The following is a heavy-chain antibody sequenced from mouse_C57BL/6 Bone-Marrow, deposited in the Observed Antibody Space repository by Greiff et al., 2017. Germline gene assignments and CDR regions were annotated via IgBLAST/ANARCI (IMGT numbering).Heavy chain of an antibody. V-gene: IGHV1-19*01. CDR3: ARWGIYYYGSRYFDV. CDR2: INPYNGGS. J-gene: IGHJ1*03. D-gene: IGHD1-1*01. Sequence: EVQLQQSGPVLVKPGASVKMSCKASGYTFTDYYMNWVKQSHGKSLVWIGVINPYNGGSSYNQKFKGKATLTVDKSSSTAYMELNSLTSEDSAVYYCARWGIYYYGSRYFDVGGTGTTVTVSS. CDR1: GYTFTDYY.